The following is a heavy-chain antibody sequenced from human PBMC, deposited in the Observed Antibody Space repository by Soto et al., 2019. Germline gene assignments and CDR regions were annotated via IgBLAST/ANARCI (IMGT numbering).Heavy chain of an antibody. V-gene: IGHV3-7*04. CDR1: GFTFSSYW. Sequence: PGGSLRLSCAASGFTFSSYWMSWVRQAPGKGLEWVANIKQDGSEKYYVDSVKGRFTISRDNAKNSLYLQMNSLRAEDTAVYYCAGGIPYYDFWSGYYGYYYYGMDVWGQGTTVTVSS. D-gene: IGHD3-3*01. CDR2: IKQDGSEK. J-gene: IGHJ6*02. CDR3: AGGIPYYDFWSGYYGYYYYGMDV.